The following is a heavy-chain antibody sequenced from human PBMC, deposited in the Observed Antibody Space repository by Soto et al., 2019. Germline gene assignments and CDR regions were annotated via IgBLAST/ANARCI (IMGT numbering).Heavy chain of an antibody. J-gene: IGHJ3*02. Sequence: ASVKVSCKASGYTFTSYAMHWVRQAPGQRLEWMGWINAGNGNTKYSQKFQGRVTITRDTSASTAYMELSSLRSEDTAVYYCARDRGRLWFGELFTRSGAQDAFDIWGQGTMVTVSS. D-gene: IGHD3-10*01. V-gene: IGHV1-3*01. CDR2: INAGNGNT. CDR3: ARDRGRLWFGELFTRSGAQDAFDI. CDR1: GYTFTSYA.